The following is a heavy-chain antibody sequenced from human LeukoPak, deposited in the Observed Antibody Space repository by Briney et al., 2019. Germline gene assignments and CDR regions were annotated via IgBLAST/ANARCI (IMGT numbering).Heavy chain of an antibody. Sequence: GGSLRLSCAASGFTFSSYAMSWVRQAPGKGLEWVSAISGSGGSTYYADSVKGRFTISGDNSKNTLYLQMNSLRVEDTAVYYCARRDTESYYYYMDVWGKGTTVTVSS. CDR2: ISGSGGST. V-gene: IGHV3-23*01. J-gene: IGHJ6*03. CDR1: GFTFSSYA. CDR3: ARRDTESYYYYMDV.